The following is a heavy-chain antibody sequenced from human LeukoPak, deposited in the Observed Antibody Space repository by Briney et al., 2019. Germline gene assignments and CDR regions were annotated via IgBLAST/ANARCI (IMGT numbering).Heavy chain of an antibody. D-gene: IGHD2-15*01. CDR2: INHSGST. CDR3: AGQGVVVVAATPSYYGMDV. V-gene: IGHV4-34*01. CDR1: GGSFSGYY. Sequence: SETLSLTCAGDGGSFSGYYWSWIRQPPGKGLEWIGEINHSGSTNYNPSLKSRVTISVDTSKNQFSLKLSSVTAADTAVYYCAGQGVVVVAATPSYYGMDVWGQGTTVTVSS. J-gene: IGHJ6*02.